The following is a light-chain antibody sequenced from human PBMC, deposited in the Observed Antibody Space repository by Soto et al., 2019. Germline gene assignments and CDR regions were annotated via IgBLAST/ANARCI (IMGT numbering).Light chain of an antibody. CDR3: QQYGSSSS. CDR2: GAS. J-gene: IGKJ2*01. CDR1: QNISSNN. V-gene: IGKV3-20*01. Sequence: EIVLTQSPGTLSLSPGERATLSCRASQNISSNNLAWYQQKPGQAPRLLIYGASSRATGTPDRFSGSGSGKDFTLTITRLEPEDFAVFYCQQYGSSSSFGQGTTLEI.